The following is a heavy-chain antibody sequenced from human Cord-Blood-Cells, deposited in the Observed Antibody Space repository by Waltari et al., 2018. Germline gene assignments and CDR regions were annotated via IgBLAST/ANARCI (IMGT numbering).Heavy chain of an antibody. CDR2: INPNSGGT. CDR1: GYTFTGYY. J-gene: IGHJ6*03. Sequence: QVQLVQSGAEVKKPGASVKVSCKASGYTFTGYYMHCVRQAPGQGREWMGWINPNSGGTNYAQKFQGRVTMTRDTSSSTAYMELSRLRSDDTAVYYCARGDITGTTVSYYYYYYMDVWGKGTTVTVSS. V-gene: IGHV1-2*02. D-gene: IGHD1-20*01. CDR3: ARGDITGTTVSYYYYYYMDV.